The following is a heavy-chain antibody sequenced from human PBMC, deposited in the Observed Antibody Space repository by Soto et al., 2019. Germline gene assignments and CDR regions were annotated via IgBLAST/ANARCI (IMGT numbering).Heavy chain of an antibody. D-gene: IGHD2-15*01. Sequence: QVQLVESGGGVVQPGRSLRLSCAASGFTFSSYGMHWVRQAPGKGLEWVAVIWYDGSNKYYADSVKGRFTISRDNSKNTLYLQMNSLRAEDTAVYYCASGSGTLRWYFNYWGQGTLVTVSS. CDR2: IWYDGSNK. CDR3: ASGSGTLRWYFNY. J-gene: IGHJ4*02. V-gene: IGHV3-33*01. CDR1: GFTFSSYG.